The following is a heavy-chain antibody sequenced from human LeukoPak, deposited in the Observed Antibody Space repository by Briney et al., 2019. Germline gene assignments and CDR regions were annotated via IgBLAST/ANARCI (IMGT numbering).Heavy chain of an antibody. CDR2: ISYDGSNK. V-gene: IGHV3-30-3*01. Sequence: GGSLRLSCAASGFTFSSYAMHWVRQAPGKGLEWVAVISYDGSNKYYADSVKGRFTISRDNSKNTLYLQMNSLRAEDTAVYYCARAYSGFEAFDYWGQGTLVTVSS. J-gene: IGHJ4*02. D-gene: IGHD5-12*01. CDR1: GFTFSSYA. CDR3: ARAYSGFEAFDY.